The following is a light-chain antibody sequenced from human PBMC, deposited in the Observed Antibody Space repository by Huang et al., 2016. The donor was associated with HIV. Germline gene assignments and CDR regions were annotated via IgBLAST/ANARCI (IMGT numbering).Light chain of an antibody. J-gene: IGKJ3*01. CDR3: QQFNNWPPRFT. Sequence: EIVMTQSPATLSVSPGARATPSCRARQNIGDNLTWYQHKPGQAPRHPIYGASTRATGIPPRFSGSGSGTEFTLTISGLESEDFAVYYCQQFNNWPPRFTFGPGTTVDVK. CDR1: QNIGDN. CDR2: GAS. V-gene: IGKV3-15*01.